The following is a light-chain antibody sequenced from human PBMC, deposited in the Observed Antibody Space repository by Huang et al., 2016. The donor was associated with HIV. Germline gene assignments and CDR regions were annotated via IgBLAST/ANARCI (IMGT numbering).Light chain of an antibody. J-gene: IGKJ3*01. V-gene: IGKV1-33*01. CDR3: QQYDNLPRFT. CDR2: DAS. CDR1: QDISNY. Sequence: DIQMTQSPSSLSASVGDRVTITCQASQDISNYLNWYQQKTGKAPKLLIYDASNLETGVSSRFSGSGSGTDFTFTISSLQPEDIATYYCQQYDNLPRFTFGPGTKVDIK.